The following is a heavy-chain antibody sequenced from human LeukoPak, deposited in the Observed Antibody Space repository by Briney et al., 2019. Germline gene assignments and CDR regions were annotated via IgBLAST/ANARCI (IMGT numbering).Heavy chain of an antibody. CDR1: GGSISSYY. V-gene: IGHV4-4*07. Sequence: PSETLSLTCTVSGGSISSYYWSWIRQPAGKGLEWIGRTYYHGNTYYNPSLKSRVTMSLDASTNQFSLKLSSLTAADTAVYYCGKDKVVAAGDDAFDIWGQGTMVTVSS. CDR3: GKDKVVAAGDDAFDI. CDR2: TYYHGNT. D-gene: IGHD2-2*01. J-gene: IGHJ3*02.